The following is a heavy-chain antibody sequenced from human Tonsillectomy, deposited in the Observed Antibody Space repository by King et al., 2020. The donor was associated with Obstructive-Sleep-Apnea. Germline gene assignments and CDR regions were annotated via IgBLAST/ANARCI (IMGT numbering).Heavy chain of an antibody. CDR1: GFNFSRYS. CDR2: INTDSSEK. J-gene: IGHJ4*02. CDR3: AKGDESGGYFSHNVDY. V-gene: IGHV3-48*04. Sequence: VQLVESGGGLAQPGGSLRLSCVATGFNFSRYSLNWIRQTPGKGLEWISYINTDSSEKFHADSVKGRFSISRDNAKDSLYLHMINLGVEDTGVYYCAKGDESGGYFSHNVDYCGQGTLVTVSA. D-gene: IGHD2-15*01.